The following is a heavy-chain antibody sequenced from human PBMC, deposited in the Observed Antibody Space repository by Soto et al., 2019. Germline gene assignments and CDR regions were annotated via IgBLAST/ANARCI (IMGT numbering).Heavy chain of an antibody. CDR3: ARTAVAGISGWFDP. V-gene: IGHV3-48*01. CDR1: AFTFNSYS. J-gene: IGHJ5*02. D-gene: IGHD6-19*01. CDR2: ISTGGTTI. Sequence: EVPLVESGGGLVQPGGSLRLSCAASAFTFNSYSMNWVRQAPGKGLEWVSYISTGGTTIYYADSVKGRFTISRDNAKNSLYLQMNSLRAEDTAVYHCARTAVAGISGWFDPWGQGTLATVSS.